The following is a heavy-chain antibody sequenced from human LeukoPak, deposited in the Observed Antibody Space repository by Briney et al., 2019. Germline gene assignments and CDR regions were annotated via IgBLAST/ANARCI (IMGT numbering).Heavy chain of an antibody. J-gene: IGHJ4*02. D-gene: IGHD6-13*01. CDR2: ISWNSGSI. CDR1: GFTFDDYA. CDR3: AKAAGAAAGRRFDY. Sequence: PGRSLRLSCAASGFTFDDYAMHWVRQAPGKGLEWVSGISWNSGSIGYADSVKGRFTISRDNAKNSLYLQMNGLRAEDTALYYCAKAAGAAAGRRFDYWGQGTLVTVSS. V-gene: IGHV3-9*01.